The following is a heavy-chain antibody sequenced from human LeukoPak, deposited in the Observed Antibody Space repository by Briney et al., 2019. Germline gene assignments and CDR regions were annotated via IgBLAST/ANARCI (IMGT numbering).Heavy chain of an antibody. CDR3: VKCLKTTGVVGYFEY. V-gene: IGHV4-59*11. CDR1: GPSITGHY. Sequence: PSETLSLTCRVSGPSITGHYSGCIRQPPRNTLEWIGYFYFGESNNYNPSLKSRASMSVDTSKNQFSLKLSSVSAADTAVYYCVKCLKTTGVVGYFEYWGQGSLVTVSS. CDR2: FYFGESN. D-gene: IGHD3-3*01. J-gene: IGHJ4*02.